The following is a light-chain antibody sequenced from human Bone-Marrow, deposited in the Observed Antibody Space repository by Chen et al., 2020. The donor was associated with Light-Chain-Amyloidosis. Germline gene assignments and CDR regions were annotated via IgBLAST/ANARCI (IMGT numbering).Light chain of an antibody. V-gene: IGLV2-23*03. Sequence: SDLTQPASVSGSPGQSVTISCTGHSIGTFNLVSWYQQSPGNAPKLIIYEGYRRPSEVSDRFSGSTSGSTASLTISGLQTEDEADYHCCSYGGYSTFVFGGGTKLTVL. CDR1: SIGTFNL. J-gene: IGLJ2*01. CDR2: EGY. CDR3: CSYGGYSTFV.